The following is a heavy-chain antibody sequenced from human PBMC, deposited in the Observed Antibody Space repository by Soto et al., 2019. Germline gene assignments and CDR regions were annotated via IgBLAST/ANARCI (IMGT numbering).Heavy chain of an antibody. V-gene: IGHV3-23*01. CDR2: ITGNGDTT. CDR3: AKIDGYFDY. J-gene: IGHJ4*02. D-gene: IGHD3-22*01. CDR1: GFTFINTG. Sequence: PGGSLRLSCAGSGFTFINTGMSWVRQAPGQGLEWVSAITGNGDTTYYADSVKGRFTISRDNSKSTLYLQMNSLRAEDTAVYYCAKIDGYFDYPGQGTLGTGS.